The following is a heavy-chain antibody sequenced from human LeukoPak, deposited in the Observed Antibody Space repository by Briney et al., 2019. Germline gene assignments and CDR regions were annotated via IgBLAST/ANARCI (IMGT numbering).Heavy chain of an antibody. CDR1: GGSFSGYY. J-gene: IGHJ4*02. D-gene: IGHD4-17*01. CDR2: INHSGST. Sequence: SETLSLTCAVYGGSFSGYYWSWIRQPPGKGLEWIGEINHSGSTNYNPSLKSRVTISVDTSKNQFSLKLGSVTAADTAVYYCASQLRDTDYWGQGTLVTVSS. V-gene: IGHV4-34*01. CDR3: ASQLRDTDY.